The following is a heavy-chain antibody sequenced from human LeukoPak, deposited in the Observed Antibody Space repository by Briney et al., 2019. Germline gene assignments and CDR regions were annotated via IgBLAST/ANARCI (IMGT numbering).Heavy chain of an antibody. V-gene: IGHV3-74*01. D-gene: IGHD4-17*01. Sequence: GGSLRLSCVASGFTFSSYWMHWVRQAPGKGLVWVSRIKSDGSSTGYADSVKGRFTISRDNAKNTLYLQMNSLRAEDTAVYYCARVGEHYGDYVDFDYWGQGTLVTVSS. J-gene: IGHJ4*02. CDR1: GFTFSSYW. CDR3: ARVGEHYGDYVDFDY. CDR2: IKSDGSST.